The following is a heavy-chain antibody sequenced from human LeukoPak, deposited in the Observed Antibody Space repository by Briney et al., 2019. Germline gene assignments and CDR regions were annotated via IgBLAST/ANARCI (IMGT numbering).Heavy chain of an antibody. J-gene: IGHJ4*02. CDR2: INHSGST. CDR3: ARAVGYFDWLPLFDY. D-gene: IGHD3-9*01. CDR1: GGSFSGYY. V-gene: IGHV4-34*01. Sequence: KASETLSLTCAVYGGSFSGYYWTWIRQPPGKGLEWIGEINHSGSTNYNPSLESRVTVSVDTSKNQFYLKLSSVTAADTAVYYCARAVGYFDWLPLFDYWGQGTLVTVSS.